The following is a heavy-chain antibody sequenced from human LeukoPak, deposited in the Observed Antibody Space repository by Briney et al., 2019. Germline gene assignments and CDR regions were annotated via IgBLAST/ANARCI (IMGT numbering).Heavy chain of an antibody. J-gene: IGHJ4*02. D-gene: IGHD3-22*01. Sequence: SETLSLTCTVSGDSISSGSSYWGWIRQPPGKGLEWIGSIYYSGSTYYNPSLKSRVTISVDTSNNQFSLKLTSVTAADTAVYYCAREDANYYDSSGRFDYWGQGTLVTVSS. CDR3: AREDANYYDSSGRFDY. V-gene: IGHV4-39*07. CDR2: IYYSGST. CDR1: GDSISSGSSY.